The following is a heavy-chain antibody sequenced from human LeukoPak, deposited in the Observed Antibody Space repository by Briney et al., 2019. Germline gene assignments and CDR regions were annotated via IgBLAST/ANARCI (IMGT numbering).Heavy chain of an antibody. Sequence: GGSLRLSCAAPGFTFSNYAMSWVRQAPGKGLVWVSRINSDGSSTSYADSVKGRFTISRDNAKNTLYLQMNSLRAEDTAVYYCARDKSPYYYDSSGYYPDYWGQGTLVTVSS. CDR3: ARDKSPYYYDSSGYYPDY. J-gene: IGHJ4*02. V-gene: IGHV3-74*01. CDR1: GFTFSNYA. D-gene: IGHD3-22*01. CDR2: INSDGSST.